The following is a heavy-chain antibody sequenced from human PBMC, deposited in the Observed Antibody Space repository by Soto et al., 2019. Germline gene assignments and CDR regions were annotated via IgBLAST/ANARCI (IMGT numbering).Heavy chain of an antibody. D-gene: IGHD4-17*01. J-gene: IGHJ6*02. Sequence: ETLSLTCAVYGGSFSGYYWSWIRQPPGKGLEWIGEINHSGSTNYNPSLKSRVTISVDTSKNQFSLKLSSVTAADTAVYYCAGGTLTTVTTWGYYYYYGMDVWGQGTTVTVSS. CDR2: INHSGST. V-gene: IGHV4-34*01. CDR3: AGGTLTTVTTWGYYYYYGMDV. CDR1: GGSFSGYY.